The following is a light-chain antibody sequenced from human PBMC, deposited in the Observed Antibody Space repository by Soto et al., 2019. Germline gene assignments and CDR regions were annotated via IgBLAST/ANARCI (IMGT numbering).Light chain of an antibody. CDR1: QSISSW. CDR3: QQGFT. Sequence: DIQMTQSPSTLSASVGDRVTITCRASQSISSWLAWYQQKPGKAPKLLIYDASSLESGVPSRFSGSGSGTDFTLTISSLQPDDFATYYCQQGFTFGPGTKVDIK. V-gene: IGKV1-5*01. J-gene: IGKJ3*01. CDR2: DAS.